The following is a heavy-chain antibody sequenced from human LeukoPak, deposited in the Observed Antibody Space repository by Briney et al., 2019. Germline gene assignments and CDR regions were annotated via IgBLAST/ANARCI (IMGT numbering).Heavy chain of an antibody. CDR2: IKQDGSEK. J-gene: IGHJ3*02. CDR3: ARAGVRWPDAFDI. Sequence: GGSLRLSCAASGFTFSSYWMSWVRQAPGKGLEWVANIKQDGSEKYYVDSVKGRFTISRDNAKNSLYLQMNSLRAEDTAVYYCARAGVRWPDAFDIWGQGTMVTVSS. V-gene: IGHV3-7*01. D-gene: IGHD4-23*01. CDR1: GFTFSSYW.